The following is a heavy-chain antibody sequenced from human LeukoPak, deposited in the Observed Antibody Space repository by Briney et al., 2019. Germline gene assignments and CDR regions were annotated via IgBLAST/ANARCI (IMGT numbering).Heavy chain of an antibody. CDR3: ARGARNVLGSASCCTGDV. Sequence: ASVKVSCKASGYTFTGYYMHWVRQAPGQGLEWMGWINPNSGGTNYAQKFQGRVTMTRDTSTSTVYMELSSLRSEDTAVYYCARGARNVLGSASCCTGDVWGQGTTVTVFS. J-gene: IGHJ6*02. D-gene: IGHD2-2*02. CDR1: GYTFTGYY. CDR2: INPNSGGT. V-gene: IGHV1-2*02.